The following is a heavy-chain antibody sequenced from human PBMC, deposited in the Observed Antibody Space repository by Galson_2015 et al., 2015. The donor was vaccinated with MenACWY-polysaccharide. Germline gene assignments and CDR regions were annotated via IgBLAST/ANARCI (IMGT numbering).Heavy chain of an antibody. D-gene: IGHD6-13*01. J-gene: IGHJ4*02. Sequence: GSRYRFTSDWLGCVRQMPGHGLECLGIIYPADSDTRYSPSFQGQVTISADKSISTAYLQWSSLKAWVSAVYYCARLSAAGTVTFDCWGQGTLVTVSS. CDR2: IYPADSDT. V-gene: IGHV5-51*01. CDR1: RYRFTSDW. CDR3: ARLSAAGTVTFDC.